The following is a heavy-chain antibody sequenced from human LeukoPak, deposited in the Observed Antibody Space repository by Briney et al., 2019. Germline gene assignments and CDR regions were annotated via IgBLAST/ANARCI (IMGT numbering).Heavy chain of an antibody. CDR3: ARYRRALGSDWFDP. V-gene: IGHV4-39*01. D-gene: IGHD3-10*01. CDR2: VYHSGSP. CDR1: GGSISSDNNY. J-gene: IGHJ5*02. Sequence: SETLSLTCTVSGGSISSDNNYWAWIRQPPGKGLEWIGSVYHSGSPNYSPSLKSRLTIFVDTSKNQFSLKLTSVTAADTAVYYCARYRRALGSDWFDPWAQGTLVTVSS.